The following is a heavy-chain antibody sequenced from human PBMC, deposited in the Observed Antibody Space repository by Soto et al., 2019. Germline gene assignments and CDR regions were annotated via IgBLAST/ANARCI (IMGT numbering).Heavy chain of an antibody. V-gene: IGHV1-69*13. J-gene: IGHJ6*02. CDR3: ARETLARTYYYGMDV. CDR1: GGTFSSYA. Sequence: ASVKVSCKASGGTFSSYAISWVRQAPGQGLEWMGGIIPIFGTANYAQKFQGRVTITADESTSTAYMELSSLRSEDTAVYYCARETLARTYYYGMDVWGQGTTVTVSS. CDR2: IIPIFGTA.